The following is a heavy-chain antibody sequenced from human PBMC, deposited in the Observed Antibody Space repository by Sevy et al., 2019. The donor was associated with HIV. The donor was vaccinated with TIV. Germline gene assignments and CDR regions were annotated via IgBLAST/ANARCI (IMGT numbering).Heavy chain of an antibody. D-gene: IGHD3-22*01. CDR2: ITSSGGSI. CDR3: ARNGGAYDTGFDP. V-gene: IGHV3-48*03. Sequence: GGSLRLSCAASGFTFSNYEMNWVRQAPGKGLEWVSHITSSGGSIYYADSVKGRFTISRDNAKNSLYLQMNSLRVEDTAVYYCARNGGAYDTGFDPWGQGTLVTVSS. CDR1: GFTFSNYE. J-gene: IGHJ5*02.